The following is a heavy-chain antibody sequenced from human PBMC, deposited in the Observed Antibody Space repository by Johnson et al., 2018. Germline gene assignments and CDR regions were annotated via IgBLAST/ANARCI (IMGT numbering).Heavy chain of an antibody. V-gene: IGHV3-43*01. CDR1: GFTFDDYS. Sequence: EVQLLESGGGLVQPGGSLRLSCAASGFTFDDYSMQWVRQTPGKGLEWVSVISWDGISTFYADSVKGRFTISSDNSRNSLYLRVNSLLTEDTALYHCAKDIRVGIWGANDALHMWGKGRMVSVSS. J-gene: IGHJ3*02. D-gene: IGHD3-16*01. CDR2: ISWDGIST. CDR3: AKDIRVGIWGANDALHM.